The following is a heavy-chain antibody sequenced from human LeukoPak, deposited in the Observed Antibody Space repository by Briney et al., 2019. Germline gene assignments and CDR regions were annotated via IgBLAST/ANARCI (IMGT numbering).Heavy chain of an antibody. Sequence: GGSLRLSCAASGFTFSNYWMLWVRQAPGMGLVWVSRIRSDGSDTTYADSVKGRFTISRDNAKSTLYLQMNSLRAEDTAVYYCLYHDNGVTSSLESYWGQGILVTVSS. CDR3: LYHDNGVTSSLESY. CDR1: GFTFSNYW. D-gene: IGHD3-16*01. V-gene: IGHV3-74*01. J-gene: IGHJ4*02. CDR2: IRSDGSDT.